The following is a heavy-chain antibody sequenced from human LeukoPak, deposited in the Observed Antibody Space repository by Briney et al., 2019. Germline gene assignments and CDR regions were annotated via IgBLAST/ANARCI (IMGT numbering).Heavy chain of an antibody. D-gene: IGHD3-22*01. CDR1: GGSISSGGYS. Sequence: SQTLSLTCAVSGGSISSGGYSWSWIRQPPGKGLEWIGEIYHSGSTNYNPSLKSRVTISVDKSKNQFSLKLSSVTAADTAVYYCARGYYDSSGYYSGNYWGQGTLVTVSS. J-gene: IGHJ4*02. CDR2: IYHSGST. CDR3: ARGYYDSSGYYSGNY. V-gene: IGHV4-30-2*01.